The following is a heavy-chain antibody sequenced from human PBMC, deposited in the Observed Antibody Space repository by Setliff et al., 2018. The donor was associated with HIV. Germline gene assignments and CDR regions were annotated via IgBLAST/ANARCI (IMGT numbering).Heavy chain of an antibody. D-gene: IGHD3-16*02. V-gene: IGHV1-69*13. CDR3: ARSIYEWGSHRYRFYYFDY. CDR1: GGTFRSYA. Sequence: GASVKVSCKASGGTFRSYAISWVRQAPGQGLEWMGGIIPIFGTTNYAQKFQGRVTMTADEFTSTAYMELSSLRSEDSAVYYCARSIYEWGSHRYRFYYFDYWGQGSLVTVSS. CDR2: IIPIFGTT. J-gene: IGHJ4*02.